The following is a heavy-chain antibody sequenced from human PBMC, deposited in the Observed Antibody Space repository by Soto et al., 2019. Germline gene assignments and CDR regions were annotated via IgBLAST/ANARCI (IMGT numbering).Heavy chain of an antibody. V-gene: IGHV4-39*01. CDR2: IYYSGST. CDR1: GGSISSSSYY. J-gene: IGHJ6*02. CDR3: ARPIITMVRGVNYGMDV. D-gene: IGHD3-10*01. Sequence: QLQLQESGPGLVKPSETLSLTCTVSGGSISSSSYYWGWIRQPPGKGLEWIGSIYYSGSTYYNPSLKSRVTISVDTSKTQFSLKLSSVTAAYTAVYYCARPIITMVRGVNYGMDVWGQGTTVTVSS.